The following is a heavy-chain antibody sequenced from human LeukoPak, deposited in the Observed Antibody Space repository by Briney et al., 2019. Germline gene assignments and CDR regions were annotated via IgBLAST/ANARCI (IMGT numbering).Heavy chain of an antibody. CDR2: IKQDGSEK. V-gene: IGHV3-7*01. J-gene: IGHJ3*02. Sequence: GGSLRLSCAASGFTFSIYWMSSVRQAPGKWLEWVANIKQDGSEKYYVDSVKGRFTISRDNAKNSLYLQMNSLRAEDTAVYYCAGWAAITYLDASDIWGQGTMVTVSS. D-gene: IGHD6-13*01. CDR3: AGWAAITYLDASDI. CDR1: GFTFSIYW.